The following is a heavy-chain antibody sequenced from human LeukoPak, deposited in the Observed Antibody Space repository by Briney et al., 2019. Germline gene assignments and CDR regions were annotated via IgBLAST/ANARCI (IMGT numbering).Heavy chain of an antibody. CDR2: IKKKTEGGTT. V-gene: IGHV3-15*01. J-gene: IGHJ4*02. Sequence: GGSLRLSCAASGFTFRNAWMSWARQAPGKGLEWVDRIKKKTEGGTTDYAAPVKGRFTISRDDSKNTLYLQMNSLKTEDTAVYYCTTAVGGTEDFDYWGQGTLVTVSS. CDR1: GFTFRNAW. D-gene: IGHD1-26*01. CDR3: TTAVGGTEDFDY.